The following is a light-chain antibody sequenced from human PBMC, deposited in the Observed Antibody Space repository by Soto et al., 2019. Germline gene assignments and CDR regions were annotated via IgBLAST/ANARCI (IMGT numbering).Light chain of an antibody. J-gene: IGKJ1*01. V-gene: IGKV1-5*01. CDR1: QSISSW. CDR3: QQYNSYSWT. CDR2: DAS. Sequence: DMQITQSPSTLSASVGDRVTITCRASQSISSWLAWYQQKPGKAPKLLIYDASSLESGVPSRFSGSGSGTEFTLTISSXQPDDFATYYCQQYNSYSWTFGQGTKVDIK.